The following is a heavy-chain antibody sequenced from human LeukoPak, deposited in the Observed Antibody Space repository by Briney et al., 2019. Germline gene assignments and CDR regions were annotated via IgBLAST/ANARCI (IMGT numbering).Heavy chain of an antibody. Sequence: SETLSLTCTVSGYSISSGYYWGWIRQPPGEGLEWIGSIYHSGSTYYNPSLKSRVTISVDTSKNQFSLKLSSVTAADTAVYYCARGFYPATADYWGQGTLVTVSS. CDR2: IYHSGST. J-gene: IGHJ4*02. V-gene: IGHV4-38-2*02. CDR1: GYSISSGYY. CDR3: ARGFYPATADY. D-gene: IGHD2/OR15-2a*01.